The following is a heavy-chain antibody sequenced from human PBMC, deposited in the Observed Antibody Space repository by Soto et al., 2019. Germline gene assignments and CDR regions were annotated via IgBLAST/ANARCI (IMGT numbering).Heavy chain of an antibody. CDR2: IYPGDSDT. CDR1: GYSFTSYW. CDR3: ARLNYYDSSGYQNYYGMDV. J-gene: IGHJ6*02. V-gene: IGHV5-51*01. D-gene: IGHD3-22*01. Sequence: GAEVKKPGESLKISCKGSGYSFTSYWIGWVRQMPGKGLEWMGIIYPGDSDTRYSPSFQGQVTISADQSISTAYLQWSSLKASDTAMYYCARLNYYDSSGYQNYYGMDVWGQGTTVTVSS.